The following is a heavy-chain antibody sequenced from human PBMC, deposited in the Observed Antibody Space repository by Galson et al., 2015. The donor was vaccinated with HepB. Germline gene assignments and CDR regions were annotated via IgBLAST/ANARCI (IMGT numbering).Heavy chain of an antibody. CDR1: GFTFSSYS. V-gene: IGHV3-48*04. Sequence: SLRLSCAASGFTFSSYSMNWVRQAPGKGLEWVSFISSSSTTIYYADSVKGRFTISRDDAKNSLYLQMNSLRAEDTAVDYCARDLTGYSSTWRRYGFFDLWGRGTLVTVSS. CDR3: ARDLTGYSSTWRRYGFFDL. CDR2: ISSSSTTI. D-gene: IGHD6-13*01. J-gene: IGHJ2*01.